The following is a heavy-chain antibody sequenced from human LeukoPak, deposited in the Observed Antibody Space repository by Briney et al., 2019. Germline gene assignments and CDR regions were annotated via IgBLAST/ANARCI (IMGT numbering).Heavy chain of an antibody. J-gene: IGHJ4*02. CDR2: ISGSDGST. CDR3: ATAKNDY. CDR1: GFTFNTYA. Sequence: GGSLRLSCAASGFTFNTYAMNWVRQAPGKGLEWVSAISGSDGSTYYADSVRGRFTISRDNSKNTLYLQMDSLRAEDTAVYYCATAKNDYWGRGTLVTVSS. V-gene: IGHV3-23*01.